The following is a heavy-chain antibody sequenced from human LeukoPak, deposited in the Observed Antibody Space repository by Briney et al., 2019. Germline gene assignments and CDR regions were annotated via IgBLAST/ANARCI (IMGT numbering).Heavy chain of an antibody. CDR3: ARGSTTLTG. V-gene: IGHV3-74*01. D-gene: IGHD1-14*01. CDR2: INTDGSST. J-gene: IGHJ4*02. CDR1: GFNISTYW. Sequence: GGSLRLSCAASGFNISTYWMHWVRPAPGRRPVWVSRINTDGSSTYYADSVKGRFTISRDNAKNTLYLQMSSLRAEDTAVYYCARGSTTLTGWGQGTLVTVSS.